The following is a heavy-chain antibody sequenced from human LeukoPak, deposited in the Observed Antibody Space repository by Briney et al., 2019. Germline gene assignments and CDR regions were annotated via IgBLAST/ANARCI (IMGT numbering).Heavy chain of an antibody. J-gene: IGHJ6*02. D-gene: IGHD3-10*01. CDR1: GFTFSSYW. V-gene: IGHV3-74*01. Sequence: PGGSLRLSCAASGFTFSSYWMHWVRQAPGKGLVWVSRINSDGSSTSYADSVKGRFTISRDNAKNTLYLQMNSLRAEDTAVYYCAMRITMVRGVLDYYGMDVWGQGTTVTVSS. CDR2: INSDGSST. CDR3: AMRITMVRGVLDYYGMDV.